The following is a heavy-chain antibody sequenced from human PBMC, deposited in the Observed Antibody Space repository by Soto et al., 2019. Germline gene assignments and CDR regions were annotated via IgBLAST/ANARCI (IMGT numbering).Heavy chain of an antibody. Sequence: ASVKVSCKAIGYGFTRHYIHWVRQAPGQGLEWMGTIFPGGVNIAYAQKLQGRVTMTTDTSTSTAYMELRSLRSDDTAVYYCARDLTPGVVDHWGQGTLVTVSS. J-gene: IGHJ4*02. D-gene: IGHD3-22*01. CDR3: ARDLTPGVVDH. CDR1: GYGFTRHY. CDR2: IFPGGVNI. V-gene: IGHV1-46*01.